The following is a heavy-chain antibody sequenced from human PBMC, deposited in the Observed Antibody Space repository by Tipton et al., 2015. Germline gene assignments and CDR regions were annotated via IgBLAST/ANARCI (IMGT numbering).Heavy chain of an antibody. CDR1: GASISRGSV. Sequence: TLSLTCTVSGASISRGSVWGWIRQPPGKGLEWIGSIYYSGDMYYNPSLKSRVAMSVDTSNNPFSLRLTSLTASDTAVYYCASLLLYGDYVHGLGYWGRGTLVTVSP. J-gene: IGHJ4*02. V-gene: IGHV4-39*02. CDR3: ASLLLYGDYVHGLGY. D-gene: IGHD4-17*01. CDR2: IYYSGDM.